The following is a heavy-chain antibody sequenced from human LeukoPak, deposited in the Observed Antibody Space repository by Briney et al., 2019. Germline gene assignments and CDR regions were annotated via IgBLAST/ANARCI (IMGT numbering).Heavy chain of an antibody. CDR2: ISAYNGNT. CDR1: GYTFTSYG. J-gene: IGHJ6*03. D-gene: IGHD2-2*02. CDR3: ARDAPSDCSSTSCYIYEADYYYMDV. Sequence: ASVKVSCKASGYTFTSYGISWVRQAPGQGLEWMGWISAYNGNTNYAQKLQGRVTMTTDTSTSTAYMELRSLRSDDTAVYYCARDAPSDCSSTSCYIYEADYYYMDVWGKGTTVTVSS. V-gene: IGHV1-18*01.